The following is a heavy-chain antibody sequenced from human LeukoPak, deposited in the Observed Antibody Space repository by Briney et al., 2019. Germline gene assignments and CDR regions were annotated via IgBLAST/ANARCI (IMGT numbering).Heavy chain of an antibody. V-gene: IGHV4-59*01. Sequence: PSETLSLTCTVSGGSISSYYWSWIRQPSGKGLEWIGYIYYSGSTNYNPSLRSRVTISVDTSRNQFSLNLSSVTAADTAMYYCARASGGDGSGSLWGQGTLVTVSS. CDR1: GGSISSYY. D-gene: IGHD3-10*01. CDR3: ARASGGDGSGSL. CDR2: IYYSGST. J-gene: IGHJ4*02.